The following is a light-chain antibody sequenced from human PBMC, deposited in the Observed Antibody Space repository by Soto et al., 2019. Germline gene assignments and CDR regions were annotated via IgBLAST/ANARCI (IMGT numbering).Light chain of an antibody. CDR2: WAS. CDR1: QSVLYSSNNKNY. V-gene: IGKV4-1*01. J-gene: IGKJ2*01. CDR3: QQYYSTPPYT. Sequence: DIVMTQSPDSLAVSLGERATINCKSSQSVLYSSNNKNYLAWYQQKPGQPPKLLIYWASTRESGVPDRFSGSGSGTHFTLTISSLQAEDVAVYYSQQYYSTPPYTFGQGTKLEIK.